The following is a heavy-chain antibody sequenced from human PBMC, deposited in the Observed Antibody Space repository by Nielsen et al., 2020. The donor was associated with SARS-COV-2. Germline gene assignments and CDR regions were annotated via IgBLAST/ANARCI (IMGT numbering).Heavy chain of an antibody. CDR1: GFTFSDYY. V-gene: IGHV3-11*05. J-gene: IGHJ4*02. CDR3: ARDVDYYDSSGYWDY. Sequence: GGSLRLSCAASGFTFSDYYMSWIRQAPGKGLEWVSYISSSSSYTNYADSVKGRFTISRDNAKNSLYLQMNSLRAEDTAVYYCARDVDYYDSSGYWDYWGQGTLVTVSS. CDR2: ISSSSSYT. D-gene: IGHD3-22*01.